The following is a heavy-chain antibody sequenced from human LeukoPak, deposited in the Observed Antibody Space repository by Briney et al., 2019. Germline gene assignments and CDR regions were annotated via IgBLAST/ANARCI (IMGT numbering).Heavy chain of an antibody. V-gene: IGHV3-23*01. J-gene: IGHJ4*02. CDR1: GFTFNSDA. Sequence: PGGSLRLSCTASGFTFNSDAMNWVRQAPGKGLEWVATISGSGGSTYYTDSVKGRFTISRDNFKNMVFLQMNSLKAEDTATYYCAKVGILVGGDYYDYWGQGTLVTVSS. CDR2: ISGSGGST. D-gene: IGHD3-22*01. CDR3: AKVGILVGGDYYDY.